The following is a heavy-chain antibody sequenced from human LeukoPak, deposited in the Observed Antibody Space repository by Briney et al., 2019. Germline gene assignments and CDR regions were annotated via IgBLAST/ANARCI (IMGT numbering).Heavy chain of an antibody. J-gene: IGHJ5*02. D-gene: IGHD2-2*01. CDR3: ARDPGSVVCSSTSCYEYNWFDP. V-gene: IGHV3-74*01. Sequence: GGSLRLSCAASGFTFSSYWMTWVRQAPGKGLVWVSRINSDGSSTSYADSVKGRFTISRDNAKNTLYLQMNSLRAEDTAVYYCARDPGSVVCSSTSCYEYNWFDPWGQGTLVTVSS. CDR1: GFTFSSYW. CDR2: INSDGSST.